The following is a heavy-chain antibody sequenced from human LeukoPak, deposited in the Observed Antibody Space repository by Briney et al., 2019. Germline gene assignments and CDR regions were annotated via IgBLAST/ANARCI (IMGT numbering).Heavy chain of an antibody. CDR1: GYTFTGYY. CDR2: VNPNSGGT. D-gene: IGHD6-13*01. CDR3: ARDRAAADYYYYGMDV. V-gene: IGHV1-2*02. Sequence: ASVKVSCKASGYTFTGYYMHWVRQAPGQGLEWMGWVNPNSGGTNYAQKFQGRVTMTRDTSISTAYMKLSRLRSDDTAVYYCARDRAAADYYYYGMDVWGQGTTVTVSS. J-gene: IGHJ6*02.